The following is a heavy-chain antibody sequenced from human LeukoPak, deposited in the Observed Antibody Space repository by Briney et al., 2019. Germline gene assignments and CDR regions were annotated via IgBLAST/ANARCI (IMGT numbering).Heavy chain of an antibody. J-gene: IGHJ5*02. Sequence: SETLSLTCAVYGGSFSGYYWSWIRQPPGKGLEWIGEINHSGSTNYNPSLKSRVTISVDTSKNQFSLKLSSVTAANTAVYYCARDLSSSRTTGEADWFDPWGQGTLVTVSS. V-gene: IGHV4-34*01. CDR2: INHSGST. D-gene: IGHD1-1*01. CDR1: GGSFSGYY. CDR3: ARDLSSSRTTGEADWFDP.